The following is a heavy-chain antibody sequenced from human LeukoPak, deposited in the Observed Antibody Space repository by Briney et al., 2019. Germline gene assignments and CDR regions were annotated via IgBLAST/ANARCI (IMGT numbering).Heavy chain of an antibody. CDR2: IIPIFGTA. CDR3: ARTYYYDSSGYYYVIGFSGAFDI. D-gene: IGHD3-22*01. CDR1: GYMFTKYG. Sequence: SVKVSCKASGYMFTKYGISWVRQAPGQGLEWMGGIIPIFGTANYAQKFQGRVTIAADESTSTAYMELSSLRSEDTAVYYCARTYYYDSSGYYYVIGFSGAFDIWGQGTMVTVSS. V-gene: IGHV1-69*13. J-gene: IGHJ3*02.